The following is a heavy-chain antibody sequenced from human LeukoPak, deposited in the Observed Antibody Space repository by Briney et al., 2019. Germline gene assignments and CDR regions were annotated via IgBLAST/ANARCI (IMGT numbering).Heavy chain of an antibody. Sequence: SETLSLTCAVYGASFSGDYWSWFRQPPGKGLEWIGEINHSGSTNYNPSLESRVTMSLDTSKNQFSLNLRSVTAADTAVYYCVSDDDMRPSWGQGTLVTVSS. CDR2: INHSGST. D-gene: IGHD3-9*01. CDR1: GASFSGDY. CDR3: VSDDDMRPS. V-gene: IGHV4-34*01. J-gene: IGHJ5*02.